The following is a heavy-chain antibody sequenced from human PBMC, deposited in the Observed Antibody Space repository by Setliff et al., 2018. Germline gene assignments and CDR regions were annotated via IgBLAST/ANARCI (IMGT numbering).Heavy chain of an antibody. D-gene: IGHD3-22*01. CDR1: GFTFSSYA. CDR3: ARGGVTNYYDSSGIPDAFDI. CDR2: IWYDESNI. J-gene: IGHJ3*02. Sequence: GGSLRLSCAASGFTFSSYAMTWVRQAPGKGLEWVAAIWYDESNIYYGDSVKGRFTISRDNSKNIVYLQMNSLRADDTAVYYCARGGVTNYYDSSGIPDAFDIWGQGTMVTVSS. V-gene: IGHV3-33*08.